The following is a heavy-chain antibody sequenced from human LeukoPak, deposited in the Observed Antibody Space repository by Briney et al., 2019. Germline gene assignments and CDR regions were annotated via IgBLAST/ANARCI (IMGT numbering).Heavy chain of an antibody. CDR3: ARHNGGGLSRWMLLDY. J-gene: IGHJ4*02. CDR1: GGSISSSSYY. V-gene: IGHV4-39*01. D-gene: IGHD2-21*01. Sequence: NASGTLSLTCTVSGGSISSSSYYWGWIRQPPGKGLEWIGSIYYSGSTYYNPSLKSRVTISVDTSKNQFSLKLSSVTAADTAVYYCARHNGGGLSRWMLLDYWGQGTLVTVSS. CDR2: IYYSGST.